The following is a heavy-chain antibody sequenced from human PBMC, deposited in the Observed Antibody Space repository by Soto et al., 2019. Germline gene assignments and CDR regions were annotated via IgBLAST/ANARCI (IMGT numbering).Heavy chain of an antibody. Sequence: SETLSLTCAVYGGSFSGYYWSWIRQPPGKGLEWIGEIIYCGSTNYNPSLKSRVPLSVDTSKNQFSLKLTSVTAADTAVYYCASSEYADDNWFDPWGQGTLVTVSS. V-gene: IGHV4-34*12. J-gene: IGHJ5*02. CDR3: ASSEYADDNWFDP. D-gene: IGHD1-26*01. CDR2: IIYCGST. CDR1: GGSFSGYY.